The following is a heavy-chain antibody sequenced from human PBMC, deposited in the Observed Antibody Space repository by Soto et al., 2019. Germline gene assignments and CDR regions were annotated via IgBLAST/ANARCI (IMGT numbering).Heavy chain of an antibody. CDR3: ARGRLPNEY. V-gene: IGHV3-30*03. D-gene: IGHD4-17*01. CDR1: GFTLSTYD. CDR2: MSFDESNK. Sequence: QVQLVESGGGVVQPGRSLRLSCAASGFTLSTYDMHLVRQAPGKGLEWVTLMSFDESNKYYADSVKGRFTISRDNSKNTLYLQMNSLRAEDTAVYYCARGRLPNEYWGQGTLVTVSS. J-gene: IGHJ4*02.